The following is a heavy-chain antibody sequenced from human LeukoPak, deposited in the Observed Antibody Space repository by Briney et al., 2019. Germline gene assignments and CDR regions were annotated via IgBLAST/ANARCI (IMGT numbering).Heavy chain of an antibody. CDR1: GFTFGDYA. Sequence: PGGSLRLSCTASGFTFGDYAMSWFRQAPGKGLEWVGFIRSKAYGGTTEYAASVKGRFTISRDDSKSIAYLQVNSPKTEDTAVYYCTRARVPNWFDPWGQGTLVTVSS. CDR3: TRARVPNWFDP. V-gene: IGHV3-49*03. D-gene: IGHD3-3*01. J-gene: IGHJ5*02. CDR2: IRSKAYGGTT.